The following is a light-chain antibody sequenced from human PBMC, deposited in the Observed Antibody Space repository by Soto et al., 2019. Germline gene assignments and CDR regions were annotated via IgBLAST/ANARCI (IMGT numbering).Light chain of an antibody. J-gene: IGLJ1*01. CDR2: DVN. CDR1: SSDVGGYNY. CDR3: CSYAGSYNYV. V-gene: IGLV2-11*01. Sequence: QSALTQPRSVSGSPGQSVTISCTGTSSDVGGYNYVSWYQQHPGKAPKLMSYDVNERPSGVPDRFSGSKSGNTASLTISGLQAEDEADYYCCSYAGSYNYVFGTGTKLTVL.